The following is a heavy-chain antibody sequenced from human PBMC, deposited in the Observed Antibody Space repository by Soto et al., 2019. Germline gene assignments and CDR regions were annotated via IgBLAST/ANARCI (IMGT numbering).Heavy chain of an antibody. V-gene: IGHV3-30*18. CDR2: IAHDGTVQ. CDR1: GFTFSDYG. J-gene: IGHJ4*02. CDR3: AKEATARAARYFDH. D-gene: IGHD6-25*01. Sequence: QVQLVESGGGVVQPGGSLRLSCTASGFTFSDYGMQWVRQAPGKGLEWVAVIAHDGTVQYYADSVKGRFTISRDNSKNTLSVQMNSLRVEDTAVYYCAKEATARAARYFDHWGQGTRVTVSS.